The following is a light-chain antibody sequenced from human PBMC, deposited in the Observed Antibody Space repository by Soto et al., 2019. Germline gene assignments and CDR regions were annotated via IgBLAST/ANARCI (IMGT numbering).Light chain of an antibody. CDR2: GAS. J-gene: IGKJ2*01. Sequence: EIVLTQSPATLSLSPGERATRSCRASQSVSSSYLAWYQQKPGQAPRLLIYGASTRATGIPDRFSGSGSGTDFTLTISRLEPEDFAVYYCQQYSGSLYTFGQGTKLEIK. CDR3: QQYSGSLYT. V-gene: IGKV3-20*01. CDR1: QSVSSSY.